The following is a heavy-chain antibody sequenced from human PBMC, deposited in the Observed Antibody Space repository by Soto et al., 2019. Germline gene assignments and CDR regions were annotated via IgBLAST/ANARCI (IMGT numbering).Heavy chain of an antibody. CDR3: GAQAGGGGY. D-gene: IGHD1-26*01. J-gene: IGHJ4*02. CDR2: IYSGGYT. V-gene: IGHV3-53*01. CDR1: GFTVSNNY. Sequence: ESGGGLIQPGGSLRLSCAVSGFTVSNNYMSWVRQAPGKGLEGVSVIYSGGYTAYGDSVKGRFTISRDNSKNTLYLQMNSRGADDTVVFSVGAQAGGGGYWGQGTLVTVSS.